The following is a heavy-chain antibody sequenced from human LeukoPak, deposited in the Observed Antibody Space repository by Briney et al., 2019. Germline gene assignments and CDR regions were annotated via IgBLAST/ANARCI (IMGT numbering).Heavy chain of an antibody. Sequence: PGGSLRLSCAASGFTLSSYAMSWVRQAPGKGMEWVSAISGSGGSTYYADCVKGRFTISRDNSKNTLYLQMNSLRAEDTAVYYCARDRDDIVVVPAAIPGGGMDVWGKGTTVTVSS. J-gene: IGHJ6*04. V-gene: IGHV3-23*01. D-gene: IGHD2-2*01. CDR3: ARDRDDIVVVPAAIPGGGMDV. CDR2: ISGSGGST. CDR1: GFTLSSYA.